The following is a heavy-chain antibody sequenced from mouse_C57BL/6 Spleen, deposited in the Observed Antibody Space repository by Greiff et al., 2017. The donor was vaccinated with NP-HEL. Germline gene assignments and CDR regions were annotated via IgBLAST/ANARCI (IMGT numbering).Heavy chain of an antibody. CDR2: INPNYGTT. D-gene: IGHD2-4*01. V-gene: IGHV1-39*01. Sequence: VQLQQSGPELVKPGASVKISCTASGYSFTDYNMNWVKQSNGKSLEWIGVINPNYGTTSYNQKFKGKATLTVDQSSSTAYMQLNSLTSEDSAVYSCARNDYDLYYCAMDYWGQGTTVTVSS. CDR1: GYSFTDYN. CDR3: ARNDYDLYYCAMDY. J-gene: IGHJ4*01.